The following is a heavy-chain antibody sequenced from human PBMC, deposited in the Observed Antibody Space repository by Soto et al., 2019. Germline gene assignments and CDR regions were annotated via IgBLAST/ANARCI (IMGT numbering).Heavy chain of an antibody. CDR2: INIGGSAA. J-gene: IGHJ4*02. V-gene: IGHV3-74*01. CDR3: VRGTNGWYGIDY. D-gene: IGHD6-19*01. Sequence: EVQLVESGGGLVQPGGSLRLSYAASGFTFSNYWMHWVRLPPGKGLLWVSRINIGGSAANYAGSVEGRFTVSRDDAENTLYLQMNSLRDDDTAVYYCVRGTNGWYGIDYWGQGAPVTVSS. CDR1: GFTFSNYW.